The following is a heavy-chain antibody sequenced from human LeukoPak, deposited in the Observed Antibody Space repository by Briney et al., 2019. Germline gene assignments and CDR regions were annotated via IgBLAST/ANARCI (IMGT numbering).Heavy chain of an antibody. CDR1: SGSISGYY. D-gene: IGHD5-24*01. Sequence: SETLSLTCTVSSGSISGYYWSWIRQSPGKGLEWIGYIYYSGSTNYNPSLESRVTISVDTSKDQFSLRLSSVTAADTAVYYCASRSRDGYIRRWGQGTLVTVSS. CDR2: IYYSGST. J-gene: IGHJ4*02. CDR3: ASRSRDGYIRR. V-gene: IGHV4-59*01.